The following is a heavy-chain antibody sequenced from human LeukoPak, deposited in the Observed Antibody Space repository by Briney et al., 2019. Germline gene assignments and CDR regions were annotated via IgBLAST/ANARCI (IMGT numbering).Heavy chain of an antibody. Sequence: PSETLSLTCTVSGGSVSSYYWSWIRQPPGKGLEWIGYIYYSGSTNYNPSLKSRVTISVDTSKNQFSLKLSSVTAADTAVYYCARGGGGKRPPFGYWGQGTLVTVSS. CDR1: GGSVSSYY. CDR3: ARGGGGKRPPFGY. D-gene: IGHD4-23*01. V-gene: IGHV4-59*02. CDR2: IYYSGST. J-gene: IGHJ4*02.